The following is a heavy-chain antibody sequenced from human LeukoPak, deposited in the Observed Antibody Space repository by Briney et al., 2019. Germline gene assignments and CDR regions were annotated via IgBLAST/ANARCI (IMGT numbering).Heavy chain of an antibody. V-gene: IGHV3-23*01. J-gene: IGHJ3*02. CDR3: AKDLMITFGGVIVAPNDAFDI. CDR1: GFTFSSYA. Sequence: SGGSLRLSCAASGFTFSSYAMSWVRQAPGKGLEWVSAISGSGGSTYYADSVKGRFTISRDNSKNTLYLQMNSLRAEDTAVYYCAKDLMITFGGVIVAPNDAFDIWGQGTMVTVSS. D-gene: IGHD3-16*02. CDR2: ISGSGGST.